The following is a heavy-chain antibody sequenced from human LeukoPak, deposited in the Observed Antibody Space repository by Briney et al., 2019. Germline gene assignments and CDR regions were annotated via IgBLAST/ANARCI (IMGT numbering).Heavy chain of an antibody. V-gene: IGHV1-69*01. CDR1: GGTFSSYA. CDR2: IIPIFGTA. D-gene: IGHD3-3*01. Sequence: ASVKVSCKASGGTFSSYAISWVRQAPGQGLEWMGGIIPIFGTANYAQKFQGRVTITADESTSTAYMELSSLRSEDTAVYYCARALPGGYDFWSGYSPPPHAFDIWGQGTMVTVSS. J-gene: IGHJ3*02. CDR3: ARALPGGYDFWSGYSPPPHAFDI.